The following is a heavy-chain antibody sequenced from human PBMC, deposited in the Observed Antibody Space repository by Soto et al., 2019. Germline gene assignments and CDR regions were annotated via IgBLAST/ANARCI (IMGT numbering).Heavy chain of an antibody. J-gene: IGHJ4*02. D-gene: IGHD4-17*01. CDR2: INHSGST. V-gene: IGHV4-34*01. Sequence: SETLSLTCAVYGGSFSGYYWSWIRQPPGKGLEWIGEINHSGSTNYNPSLKSRVTISVDTSKNQFSLKLSSVTAADTAVYYCARGAMTTVTPYFDYWGQGTLVTVSS. CDR3: ARGAMTTVTPYFDY. CDR1: GGSFSGYY.